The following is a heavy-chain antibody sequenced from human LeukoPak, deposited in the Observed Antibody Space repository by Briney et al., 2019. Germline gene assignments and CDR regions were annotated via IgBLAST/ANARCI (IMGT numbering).Heavy chain of an antibody. CDR2: ISYDGSNE. V-gene: IGHV3-30*04. D-gene: IGHD3-3*01. Sequence: GGSLRLSCAASGFTFSSYAMHWVRQAPGKGLEGVAVISYDGSNEYYADSVKGRFTISRDNSENILYLQMNSLRAEDTAVYYCARDWSLKDWGQGTLVTVSS. CDR3: ARDWSLKD. CDR1: GFTFSSYA. J-gene: IGHJ4*02.